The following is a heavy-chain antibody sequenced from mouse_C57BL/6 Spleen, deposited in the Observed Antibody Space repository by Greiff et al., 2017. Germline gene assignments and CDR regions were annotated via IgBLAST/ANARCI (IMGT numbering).Heavy chain of an antibody. CDR3: ARAFYYDYDEGSYYFDY. CDR1: GYTFTTYP. CDR2: FHPYNDDT. J-gene: IGHJ2*01. V-gene: IGHV1-47*01. D-gene: IGHD2-4*01. Sequence: QLQQSGAELVKPGASVKMSCKASGYTFTTYPIEWMKQNHGKSLEWIGNFHPYNDDTKYNEKFKGKATLTVEKSSSTVYLELSRLTSDDSAVYYCARAFYYDYDEGSYYFDYWGQGTTLTVSS.